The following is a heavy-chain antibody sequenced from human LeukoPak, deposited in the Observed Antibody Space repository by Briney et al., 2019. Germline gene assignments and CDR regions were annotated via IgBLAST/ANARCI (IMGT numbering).Heavy chain of an antibody. V-gene: IGHV3-48*01. D-gene: IGHD2-15*01. Sequence: PGGSLRLSCAASGFTFSSYSMNWVRQAPGRGLEWVSYISGSSGTIYYADSVKGRFTISRDNAENSLSLQMSSLRAERKAGYYYSRSARTNLVVNSYWGQGTLVTVSS. J-gene: IGHJ4*02. CDR1: GFTFSSYS. CDR3: SRSARTNLVVNSY. CDR2: ISGSSGTI.